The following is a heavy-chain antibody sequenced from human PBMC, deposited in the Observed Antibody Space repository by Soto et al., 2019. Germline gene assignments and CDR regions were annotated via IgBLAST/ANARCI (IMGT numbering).Heavy chain of an antibody. CDR2: VYYTGTT. CDR1: GGSISSYF. J-gene: IGHJ4*02. D-gene: IGHD1-26*01. Sequence: SETLSLTCTVSGGSISSYFYIWVRQSPGKGLEWIGSVYYTGTTDYNPSLKSRVTISVDTSKTQFSLNLRSVTAADTAVYYCEAHPRIVGATAPVGYWGQGTLVTVSS. V-gene: IGHV4-59*01. CDR3: EAHPRIVGATAPVGY.